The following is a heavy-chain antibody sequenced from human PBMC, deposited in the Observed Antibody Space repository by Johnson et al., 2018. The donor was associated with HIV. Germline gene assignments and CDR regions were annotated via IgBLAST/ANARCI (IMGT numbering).Heavy chain of an antibody. CDR2: IRYDGSNK. CDR1: GFTFSSYG. V-gene: IGHV3-30*02. D-gene: IGHD6-19*01. Sequence: QVQLVESGGGVVQPGGSLRLSCAASGFTFSSYGMYWVRQAPGKGLEWVAFIRYDGSNKYYADSVKGRFTISRDNSKNTLSLQMNSLRAEDTAVYYCAGGNRGWYGIDAFDIWGQGTVVTVSS. CDR3: AGGNRGWYGIDAFDI. J-gene: IGHJ3*02.